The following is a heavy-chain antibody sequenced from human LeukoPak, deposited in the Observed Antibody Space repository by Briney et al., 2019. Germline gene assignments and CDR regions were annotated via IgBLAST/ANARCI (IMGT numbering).Heavy chain of an antibody. V-gene: IGHV3-7*01. CDR3: ARYASTWDLDS. J-gene: IGHJ4*02. D-gene: IGHD6-13*01. Sequence: GGSLRLSCAASGFTFSAYWMSWVRQAPGRGLEWVANIKQHGSEKYHVDSVKGRFTISRDDAKNSLYLQMNSLRVEDTAVYYCARYASTWDLDSWGREPWSPSPQ. CDR2: IKQHGSEK. CDR1: GFTFSAYW.